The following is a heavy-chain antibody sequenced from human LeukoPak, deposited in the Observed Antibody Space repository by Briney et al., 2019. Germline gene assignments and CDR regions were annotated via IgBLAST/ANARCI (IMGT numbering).Heavy chain of an antibody. D-gene: IGHD6-19*01. J-gene: IGHJ5*02. CDR3: ARAYSSGWSNWFDP. V-gene: IGHV4-39*07. CDR2: IYYSGST. Sequence: SETLSLTCTGSGDSISSSSYYWGWIRQPPGKGLEWIGSIYYSGSTYYNPSLESRVTISVDTSKNQFSLKLSSVTAADTAVYYCARAYSSGWSNWFDPWGQGTLVTVSS. CDR1: GDSISSSSYY.